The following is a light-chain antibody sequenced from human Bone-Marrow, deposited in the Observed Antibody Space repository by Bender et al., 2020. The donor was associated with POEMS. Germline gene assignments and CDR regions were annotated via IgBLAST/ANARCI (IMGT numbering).Light chain of an antibody. CDR3: CSYAGSNNLVI. V-gene: IGLV2-14*03. CDR2: DVS. Sequence: QSALTQPASVSGSPGQSITISCTGTSSDVRGYNYVSWYQQHPGKAPKLMIYDVSKRPSGVPDRFSGSKSGNTASLTISGLQAEDEADYYCCSYAGSNNLVIFGGGTKLTVL. J-gene: IGLJ2*01. CDR1: SSDVRGYNY.